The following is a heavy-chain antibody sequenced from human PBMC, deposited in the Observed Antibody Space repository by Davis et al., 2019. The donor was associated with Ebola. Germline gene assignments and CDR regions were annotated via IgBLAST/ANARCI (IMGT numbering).Heavy chain of an antibody. CDR2: IRSKANSYAT. CDR3: TKPQKGYYFDY. J-gene: IGHJ4*02. Sequence: GESLKISCAASGFTFSGSAMHWVRQASGKGLEWVGRIRSKANSYATAYAASVKGRFTISSDDSKNTAYLQMNSLKTEDTAVYYCTKPQKGYYFDYWGQGTLVTVSS. CDR1: GFTFSGSA. V-gene: IGHV3-73*01.